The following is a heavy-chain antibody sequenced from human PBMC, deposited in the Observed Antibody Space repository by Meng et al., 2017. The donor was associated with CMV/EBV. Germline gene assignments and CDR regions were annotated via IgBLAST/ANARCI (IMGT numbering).Heavy chain of an antibody. D-gene: IGHD2-2*01. CDR2: IYYSGST. V-gene: IGHV4-61*01. Sequence: SATLSLTCTVSGGSVSSGSYYWSWIRQPPGKGLEWIGYIYYSGSTNYNPSLKSRVTISVDTSKNQFSLKLSSVTAADTAVYYCARCVVVPAAHATPRIWFDPWGQGTLVTVSS. J-gene: IGHJ5*02. CDR1: GGSVSSGSYY. CDR3: ARCVVVPAAHATPRIWFDP.